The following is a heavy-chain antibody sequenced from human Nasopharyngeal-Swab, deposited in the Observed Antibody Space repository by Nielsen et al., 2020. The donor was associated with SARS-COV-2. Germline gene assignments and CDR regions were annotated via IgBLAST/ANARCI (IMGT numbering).Heavy chain of an antibody. Sequence: SETLSLTCTVSGGSLSSSSYYWGWIRQPPGKGLEWIGSIYYSGSTNYNPSLKSRVTISVDTSKNQFSLKLSSVTAADTAVYYCARLAVAGTYDYWGQGTLVTVSS. CDR3: ARLAVAGTYDY. D-gene: IGHD6-19*01. V-gene: IGHV4-39*07. CDR2: IYYSGST. J-gene: IGHJ4*02. CDR1: GGSLSSSSYY.